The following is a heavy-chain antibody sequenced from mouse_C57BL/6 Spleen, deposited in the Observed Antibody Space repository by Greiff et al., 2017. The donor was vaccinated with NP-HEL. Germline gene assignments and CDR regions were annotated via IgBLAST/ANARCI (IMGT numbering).Heavy chain of an antibody. CDR1: GFTFSDYY. CDR2: ISNGGGST. J-gene: IGHJ4*01. V-gene: IGHV5-12*01. Sequence: EVKLMESGGGLVQPGGSLKLSCAASGFTFSDYYMYWVRQTPEKRLEWVAYISNGGGSTYYPDTVKGRFTISRDNAKNTLYLQMSRLKSEDTAMYYCERLTGKQDAMDYWGQGTSVTVSS. D-gene: IGHD4-1*01. CDR3: ERLTGKQDAMDY.